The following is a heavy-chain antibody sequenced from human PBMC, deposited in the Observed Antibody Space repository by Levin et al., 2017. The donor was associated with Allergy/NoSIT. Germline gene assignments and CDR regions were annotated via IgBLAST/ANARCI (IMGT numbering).Heavy chain of an antibody. Sequence: GGSLRLSCAASGFTFSSYAMSWVRQAPGKGLEWVSTISGSGGSTYYADSVKGRFTISRDNSKNTLYLQMNSLRAEDTAVYYGAGGTMVKGYDIWGQGTMVTVSS. D-gene: IGHD3-10*01. CDR1: GFTFSSYA. CDR3: AGGTMVKGYDI. CDR2: ISGSGGST. V-gene: IGHV3-23*01. J-gene: IGHJ3*02.